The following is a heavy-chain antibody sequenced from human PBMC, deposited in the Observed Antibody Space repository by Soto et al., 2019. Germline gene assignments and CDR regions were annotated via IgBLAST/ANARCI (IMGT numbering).Heavy chain of an antibody. CDR1: GFTFSSYG. D-gene: IGHD3-16*01. CDR3: AKAPRIIWY. CDR2: ISYDGSNK. V-gene: IGHV3-30*18. J-gene: IGHJ4*02. Sequence: PGGSLRLSCAASGFTFSSYGMHWVRQAPGKGLEWVAVISYDGSNKYYADSVKGRFTISRDNSKNTLYLQMNSLRAEDTAVYYCAKAPRIIWYWGQGTLVTVSS.